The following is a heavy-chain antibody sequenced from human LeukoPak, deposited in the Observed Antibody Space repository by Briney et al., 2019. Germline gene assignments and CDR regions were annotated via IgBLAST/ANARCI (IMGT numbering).Heavy chain of an antibody. V-gene: IGHV4-59*01. Sequence: SETLSLTCTVSGVSISTAYWTWVRQSPGKGLEWIGYIHYSGSTTYHPSLESRVTISLDTSKNQIFLKLTFVTSADTAVYYCARDAGATAYWGQGALVTVSS. CDR2: IHYSGST. D-gene: IGHD4/OR15-4a*01. CDR3: ARDAGATAY. CDR1: GVSISTAY. J-gene: IGHJ4*02.